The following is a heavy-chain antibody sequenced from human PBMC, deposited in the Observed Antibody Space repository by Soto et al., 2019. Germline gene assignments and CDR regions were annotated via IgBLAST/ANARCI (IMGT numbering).Heavy chain of an antibody. J-gene: IGHJ4*02. Sequence: PGGSLRLSCAASGFTFSSYGMHWVRQAPGKGLEWVAVIWYDGSNKYYADSVKGRFTISRDNSKNTLYLQMNSLRAEDTAVYYCARESEDLTSNFDYWGQGPLVTVSS. V-gene: IGHV3-33*01. CDR1: GFTFSSYG. CDR2: IWYDGSNK. CDR3: ARESEDLTSNFDY.